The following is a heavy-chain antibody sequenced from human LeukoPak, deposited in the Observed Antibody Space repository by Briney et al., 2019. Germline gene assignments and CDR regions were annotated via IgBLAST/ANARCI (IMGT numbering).Heavy chain of an antibody. V-gene: IGHV1-24*01. J-gene: IGHJ6*02. CDR2: FDPADGET. CDR1: GYTLTELS. D-gene: IGHD2-2*01. Sequence: ASVKVSCRVSGYTLTELSMHWVRQAPGKGLEWMGGFDPADGETIYAQKFQGRVSMTEDTSTDTAYMELSSLRSEDTAVYYCANLLLEIAVGSGVHGRDVWGQGTTVTVSS. CDR3: ANLLLEIAVGSGVHGRDV.